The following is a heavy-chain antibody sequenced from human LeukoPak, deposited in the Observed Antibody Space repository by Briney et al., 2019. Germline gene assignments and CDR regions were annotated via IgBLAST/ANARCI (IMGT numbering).Heavy chain of an antibody. V-gene: IGHV4-4*07. CDR2: IYTSGST. Sequence: SETLSLTCTVSGGSISGYYWSWIRQPAGKGLEWIGRIYTSGSTNYNPSLKSRVTMSVDTSKNQFSLKLSSVTAADTAVYYCAREPGSSSWYNDAFDIWGQGTMVTVSS. D-gene: IGHD6-13*01. CDR3: AREPGSSSWYNDAFDI. J-gene: IGHJ3*02. CDR1: GGSISGYY.